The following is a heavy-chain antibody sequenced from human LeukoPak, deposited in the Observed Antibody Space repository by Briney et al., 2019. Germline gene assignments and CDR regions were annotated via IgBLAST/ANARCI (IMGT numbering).Heavy chain of an antibody. V-gene: IGHV4-59*01. Sequence: PSETLSLTCTVSGGSISSYYWSWIRQPPGKGLEWIGYIYYSGSTNYNPSLKSRVTISVDTSKNQFSLKLSSVTAADTAVYYCARGRRMVYADYYYYYGMDVWGQGTTDTVSS. CDR2: IYYSGST. J-gene: IGHJ6*02. D-gene: IGHD2-8*01. CDR1: GGSISSYY. CDR3: ARGRRMVYADYYYYYGMDV.